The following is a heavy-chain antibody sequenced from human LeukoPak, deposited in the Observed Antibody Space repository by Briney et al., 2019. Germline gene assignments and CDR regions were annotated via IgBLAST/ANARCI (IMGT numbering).Heavy chain of an antibody. CDR2: IIPIFGTA. V-gene: IGHV1-69*01. CDR1: GGTFSSYA. J-gene: IGHJ4*02. CDR3: ARDGRRYCSSTSCYPFDY. D-gene: IGHD2-2*01. Sequence: SVKVSCKASGGTFSSYAISWVRQAPGQGLEWMGGIIPIFGTANYAQRFQGRVTITADESTSTAYMELSSLRSEDTAVYYCARDGRRYCSSTSCYPFDYWGQGTLVTVSS.